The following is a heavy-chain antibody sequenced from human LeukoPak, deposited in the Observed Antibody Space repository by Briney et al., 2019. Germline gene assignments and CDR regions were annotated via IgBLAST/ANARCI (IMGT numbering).Heavy chain of an antibody. CDR3: ARAPTVLVGYCSSSSCQADY. V-gene: IGHV3-30*02. Sequence: GGSLRLSCAASGFTFSSYGMHWVRQAPGKGLEWVAFIRYDGSNNYADSVKGRFTISRDNAENSLYLQMNSLRVEDTAVYYCARAPTVLVGYCSSSSCQADYWGQGTLVTVSS. CDR1: GFTFSSYG. J-gene: IGHJ4*02. D-gene: IGHD2-2*01. CDR2: IRYDGSNN.